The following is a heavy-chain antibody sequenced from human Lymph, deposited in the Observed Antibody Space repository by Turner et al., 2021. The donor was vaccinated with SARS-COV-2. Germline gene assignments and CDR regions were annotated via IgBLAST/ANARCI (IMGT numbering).Heavy chain of an antibody. CDR2: INPNSGGT. Sequence: QVQLVQSGAEGKRPGASVKVSCKASGYIFTGYYMHWVRPAPGQGLEWMGWINPNSGGTNYAQKFQGRVTMTRDTSISTAYMEVSRLRSDDTAVYYCARDTRGDYSYYYDGMDVWGQGTTVTVSS. CDR3: ARDTRGDYSYYYDGMDV. CDR1: GYIFTGYY. D-gene: IGHD4-17*01. V-gene: IGHV1-2*02. J-gene: IGHJ6*02.